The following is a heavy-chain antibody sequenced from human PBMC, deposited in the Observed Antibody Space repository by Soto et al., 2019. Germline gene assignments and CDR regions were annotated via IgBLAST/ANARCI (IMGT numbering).Heavy chain of an antibody. CDR2: ISGSGGST. CDR3: AKESSGFVARQPRGNWFDP. V-gene: IGHV3-23*01. J-gene: IGHJ5*02. CDR1: GFTFSSYA. D-gene: IGHD6-6*01. Sequence: EVQLLESGGGLVQPGGSLRLSCAASGFTFSSYAMSWVRQAPGKGLEWVSAISGSGGSTYYADSVKGRFTISRDNSKNTLYLQMNSLRAEDTAVYYCAKESSGFVARQPRGNWFDPWGQGTLVTVSS.